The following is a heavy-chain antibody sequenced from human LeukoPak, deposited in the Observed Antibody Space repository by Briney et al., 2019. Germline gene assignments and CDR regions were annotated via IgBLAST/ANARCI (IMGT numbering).Heavy chain of an antibody. Sequence: PGGSLRLSCAVSGFTFSSYEMDWVRQAPGKGLEWVSYISSSGDTIYYADSVKGRFTFSRDNAKNSLYLQMNSLRAEDTAVYYCARDLYDNNRVQDYWGQGTLVTVSS. CDR1: GFTFSSYE. CDR2: ISSSGDTI. D-gene: IGHD1-14*01. CDR3: ARDLYDNNRVQDY. V-gene: IGHV3-48*03. J-gene: IGHJ4*02.